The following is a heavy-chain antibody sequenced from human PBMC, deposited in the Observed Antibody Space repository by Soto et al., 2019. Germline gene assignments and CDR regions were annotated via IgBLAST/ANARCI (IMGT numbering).Heavy chain of an antibody. V-gene: IGHV1-18*01. CDR1: GYTFTRYG. D-gene: IGHD6-6*01. CDR2: ISGYNGNT. J-gene: IGHJ4*02. Sequence: AAVKVSCKASGYTFTRYGINWVRQAPGQGLEWMGWISGYNGNTMYAQKVQGRVTMTTDTSTSTVYMELRSLRSDDTALYYCARDGIAARPTPAYWGQGTLVTVSS. CDR3: ARDGIAARPTPAY.